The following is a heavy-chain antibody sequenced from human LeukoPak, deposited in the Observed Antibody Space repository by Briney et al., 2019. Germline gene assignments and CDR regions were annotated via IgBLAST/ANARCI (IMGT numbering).Heavy chain of an antibody. CDR2: IIPIFGTA. Sequence: ASVKVSCKASGGTFSSYAISWVRQAPGQGLEWMEGIIPIFGTANYAQKFQGRVTITADKSTSTAYMELSSLRSEDTAVYYCASGYSYGYEHYWGQGTLVTVSS. V-gene: IGHV1-69*06. D-gene: IGHD5-18*01. J-gene: IGHJ4*02. CDR1: GGTFSSYA. CDR3: ASGYSYGYEHY.